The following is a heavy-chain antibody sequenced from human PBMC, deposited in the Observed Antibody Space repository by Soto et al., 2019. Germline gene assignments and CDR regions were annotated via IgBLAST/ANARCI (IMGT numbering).Heavy chain of an antibody. CDR1: GGTFSSYA. Sequence: SVKVSCKASGGTFSSYAISWVRQAPGQGLEWMGGIIPIFGTANYAQKFQGRVTITADESTSTAYMELSSLRSEDTAVYYCARKRVDHYYGMDVWGQGTTVTVSS. V-gene: IGHV1-69*13. CDR2: IIPIFGTA. CDR3: ARKRVDHYYGMDV. J-gene: IGHJ6*02. D-gene: IGHD2-15*01.